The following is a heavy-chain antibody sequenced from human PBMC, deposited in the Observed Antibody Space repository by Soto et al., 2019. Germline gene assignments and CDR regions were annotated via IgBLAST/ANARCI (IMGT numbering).Heavy chain of an antibody. Sequence: GGSLRLSCAASGFTFSSYAMHWVRQAPGKGLEWVAVISYDGSNKCYADSVKGRFTISRDNTKNTLYLQMNSLRAEDTAVYYCARTTMVRGVKKRGLAYWGQGTLVTVSS. D-gene: IGHD3-10*01. CDR3: ARTTMVRGVKKRGLAY. V-gene: IGHV3-30-3*01. CDR2: ISYDGSNK. J-gene: IGHJ4*02. CDR1: GFTFSSYA.